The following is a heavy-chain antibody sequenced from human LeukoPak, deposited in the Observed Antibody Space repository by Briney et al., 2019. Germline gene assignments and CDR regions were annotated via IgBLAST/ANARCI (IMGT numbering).Heavy chain of an antibody. CDR1: GFPFRSYG. D-gene: IGHD1-26*01. Sequence: PGGSLSLSWAASGFPFRSYGLHWVRQAPGRGLEGVGVKRYDGNNKYYADSVKGRFTISRDNSKNTLYLQMNSLRTEDTAVYYCAKGTVGAHEIDYWGQGTLVTVSS. CDR2: KRYDGNNK. CDR3: AKGTVGAHEIDY. J-gene: IGHJ4*02. V-gene: IGHV3-30*02.